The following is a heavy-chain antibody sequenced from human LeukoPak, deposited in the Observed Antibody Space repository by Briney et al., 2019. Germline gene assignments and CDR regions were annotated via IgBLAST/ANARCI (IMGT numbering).Heavy chain of an antibody. Sequence: PGGSLRLSCAASGFTVSSNYMSWVRQAPGKGLEWVSVIYSGGSTYYADSVKGRFTISRDDSKNTLYLQMNSLRAEDTAVYYCAKVALPGLKGAFDIWGQGTMVTVSS. CDR2: IYSGGST. CDR3: AKVALPGLKGAFDI. CDR1: GFTVSSNY. V-gene: IGHV3-66*01. D-gene: IGHD2-2*01. J-gene: IGHJ3*02.